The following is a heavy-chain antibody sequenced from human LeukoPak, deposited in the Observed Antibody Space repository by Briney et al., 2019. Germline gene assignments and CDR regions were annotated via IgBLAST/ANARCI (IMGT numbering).Heavy chain of an antibody. D-gene: IGHD5/OR15-5a*01. CDR1: GFTFSSYW. Sequence: PGGSLRLSCAASGFTFSSYWMHWVRQAPGKGLVWVSRINSDGSSTSYADSVKGRFTISRDNAKNTLYLQMNSLRAEDTGVYYCARDGHYTIYELRFDYWGQGALVTVSS. J-gene: IGHJ4*02. CDR3: ARDGHYTIYELRFDY. CDR2: INSDGSST. V-gene: IGHV3-74*01.